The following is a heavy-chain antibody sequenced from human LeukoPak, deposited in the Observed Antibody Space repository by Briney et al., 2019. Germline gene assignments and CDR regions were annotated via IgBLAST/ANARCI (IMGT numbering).Heavy chain of an antibody. D-gene: IGHD3-22*01. CDR1: GFTFSSYG. J-gene: IGHJ4*02. Sequence: GGSLRLSCAASGFTFSSYGMHWVRQAPGKGLEWVAVIWYDGSNKYYADSMKGRFTISRDNSKNTLYLQMNSLRAEDTAVYYCARTYYYDSSGYYPFDYWGQGTLVTVSS. V-gene: IGHV3-33*01. CDR2: IWYDGSNK. CDR3: ARTYYYDSSGYYPFDY.